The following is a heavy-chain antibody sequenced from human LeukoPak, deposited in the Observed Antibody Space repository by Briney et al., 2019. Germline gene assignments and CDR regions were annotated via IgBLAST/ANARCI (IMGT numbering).Heavy chain of an antibody. Sequence: PSETLSLTCTVSGGSISSSSYYWGWIRQPPGKGLEWIGSIYYSGSTYYNPSLKSRVTISVDTSKNQFSLKLSSVTAADTAVYYCARQVGAPPPADYWGQGTLVTVSS. J-gene: IGHJ4*02. CDR2: IYYSGST. CDR1: GGSISSSSYY. V-gene: IGHV4-39*01. CDR3: ARQVGAPPPADY. D-gene: IGHD1-26*01.